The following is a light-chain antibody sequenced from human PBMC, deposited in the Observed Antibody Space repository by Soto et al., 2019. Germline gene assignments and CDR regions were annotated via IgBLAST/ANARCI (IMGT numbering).Light chain of an antibody. Sequence: EVVLTQSPATLSLSPGESATLSCRASQHVPNGQLAWYHQRKPGLPPRLLIHDSFNRATGISDRFRGSGYGTDFTLTIDSLETEDFGIYYCLHYALTLQTFGPGTKVD. CDR3: LHYALTLQT. J-gene: IGKJ3*01. V-gene: IGKV3D-20*01. CDR2: DSF. CDR1: QHVPNGQ.